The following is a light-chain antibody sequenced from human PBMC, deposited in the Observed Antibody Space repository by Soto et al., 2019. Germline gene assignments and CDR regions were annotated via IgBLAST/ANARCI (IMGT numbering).Light chain of an antibody. V-gene: IGLV1-40*01. J-gene: IGLJ1*01. CDR2: GNI. CDR3: QSYDSTLSARYV. Sequence: QSVLTQPPSGSGAPGQRVTISCTGSSSNIGAGYDVHWYQQRPGTAPKLLIFGNINRPSGVPDRFSGSKSGTSASLAITGLQAEDEGDYYRQSYDSTLSARYVFGTGTKLTVL. CDR1: SSNIGAGYD.